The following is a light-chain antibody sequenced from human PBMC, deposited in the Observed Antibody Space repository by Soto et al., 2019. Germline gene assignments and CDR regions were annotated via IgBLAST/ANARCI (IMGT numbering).Light chain of an antibody. CDR2: KES. CDR1: QSISTW. Sequence: DIQMTQSPSTLSASVGDRVTITCRASQSISTWLAWYQQKPWKAPKVLIYKESSLESGVPSRFSGSGSGTEFSLTISSLQPDDFATYYCQQYSTYYRTFGQGTLVEF. J-gene: IGKJ1*01. V-gene: IGKV1-5*03. CDR3: QQYSTYYRT.